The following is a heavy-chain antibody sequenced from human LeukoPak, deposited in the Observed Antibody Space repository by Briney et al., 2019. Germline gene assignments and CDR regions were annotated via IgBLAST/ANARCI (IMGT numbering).Heavy chain of an antibody. Sequence: QPGGSLRLSCVASGFTFEDFVMHWVRQAPGKGLEWVSGISWNSGSIGYAESVKGRFTISRDNARDSLYLQLSSLRAEDTALYYCAKEVGGADAFDIWGQGTMVTVSS. CDR2: ISWNSGSI. D-gene: IGHD3-10*01. CDR1: GFTFEDFV. CDR3: AKEVGGADAFDI. V-gene: IGHV3-9*01. J-gene: IGHJ3*02.